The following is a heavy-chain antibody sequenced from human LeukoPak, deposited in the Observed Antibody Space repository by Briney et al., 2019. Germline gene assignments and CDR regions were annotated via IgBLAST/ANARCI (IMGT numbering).Heavy chain of an antibody. D-gene: IGHD3-10*01. J-gene: IGHJ4*02. CDR3: GRGMRDYYGLDY. CDR1: GFTFSSYA. V-gene: IGHV3-30-3*01. Sequence: PGGSLRLSCVASGFTFSSYAMHWVRQAPGKGLEWVAVISYDGSNKYYADSVRGRFTISRDNAKNTLYLQMNRLTVEDTAVYYCGRGMRDYYGLDYWGQGILVTVSS. CDR2: ISYDGSNK.